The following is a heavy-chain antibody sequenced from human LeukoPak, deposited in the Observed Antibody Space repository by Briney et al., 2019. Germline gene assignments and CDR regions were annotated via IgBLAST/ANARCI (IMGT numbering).Heavy chain of an antibody. CDR1: GGTFNNSA. CDR2: IMPLFGTA. CDR3: ARDVHGDYGSGWFDP. Sequence: SVKVSCKTSGGTFNNSAISWVRQAPGQGLEWLGGIMPLFGTAGYAQKFQGRVTITKDESTRTVYLELTSLTPDDTAVYYCARDVHGDYGSGWFDPWGQGTLVSVSS. D-gene: IGHD4-17*01. V-gene: IGHV1-69*05. J-gene: IGHJ5*02.